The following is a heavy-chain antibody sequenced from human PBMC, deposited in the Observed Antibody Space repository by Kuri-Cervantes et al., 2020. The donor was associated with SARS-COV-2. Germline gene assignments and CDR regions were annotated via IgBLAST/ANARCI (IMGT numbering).Heavy chain of an antibody. CDR2: ISSSSSYI. V-gene: IGHV3-21*01. D-gene: IGHD6-6*01. J-gene: IGHJ4*02. CDR1: GFTFSTYT. Sequence: GVLKISCAASGFTFSTYTMNWVRQAPGKGLEWVSSISSSSSYIYYVDSVKGRFTISRDDAKNTLYLQMNSLRAEDTAVYYCAKVLAAYWLAGYFDYWGQGTLVTVSS. CDR3: AKVLAAYWLAGYFDY.